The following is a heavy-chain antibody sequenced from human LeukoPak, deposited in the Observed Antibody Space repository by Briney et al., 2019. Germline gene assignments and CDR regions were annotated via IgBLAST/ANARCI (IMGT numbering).Heavy chain of an antibody. Sequence: GGSLRLSCEASGFTFGDYDMHWVRQATGKGLEWVSAIRSIGDRFYSGSVKGRFTISRENAKNTFYLEMNSLRVGYTAVYCSGRYANAFDTWGQGTVVTVSS. D-gene: IGHD1-1*01. CDR1: GFTFGDYD. J-gene: IGHJ3*02. CDR3: GRYANAFDT. CDR2: IRSIGDR. V-gene: IGHV3-13*01.